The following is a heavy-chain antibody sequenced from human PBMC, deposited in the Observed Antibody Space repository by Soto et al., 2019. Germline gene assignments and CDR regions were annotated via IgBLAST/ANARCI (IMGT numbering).Heavy chain of an antibody. V-gene: IGHV4-34*01. J-gene: IGHJ6*02. D-gene: IGHD1-26*01. CDR1: GGSFSGYY. CDR3: ARGRAGATTLGYYYYGMDV. Sequence: SETLSLTCAVYGGSFSGYYWSWIRQPPGKGLEWIGEINHSGSTNYNPSLKSRVTISVDTSKNQFSLKLSSVTAADTAVYYCARGRAGATTLGYYYYGMDVWGQGITVTVSS. CDR2: INHSGST.